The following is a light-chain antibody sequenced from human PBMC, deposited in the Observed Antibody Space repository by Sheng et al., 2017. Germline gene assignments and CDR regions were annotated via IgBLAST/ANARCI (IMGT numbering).Light chain of an antibody. V-gene: IGKV3-20*01. CDR3: QQYGSSLPWT. J-gene: IGKJ1*01. CDR1: RSVSTN. CDR2: GAS. Sequence: EIVLTQSPGTLSLSPGERATLSCRASRSVSTNLAWYQQKPGQSPRLLIYGASTRATGIPDRFSGSGSGTDFTLTISRLEPEDFAVYYCQQYGSSLPWTFGQGTKVEIK.